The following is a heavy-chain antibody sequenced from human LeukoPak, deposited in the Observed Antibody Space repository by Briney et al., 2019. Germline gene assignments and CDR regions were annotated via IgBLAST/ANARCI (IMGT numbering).Heavy chain of an antibody. V-gene: IGHV1-69*05. D-gene: IGHD6-25*01. J-gene: IGHJ4*02. CDR1: GGIFNSKA. CDR2: IIPMFRTA. CDR3: AREAIAAGKNFDY. Sequence: SVKVSCKASGGIFNSKALSWVRQAPGQGLEWMGGIIPMFRTANYGQKFQGRVTMTRDTSTSTVYMDLSSLRSEDTAVYYCAREAIAAGKNFDYWGQGTQVTVSS.